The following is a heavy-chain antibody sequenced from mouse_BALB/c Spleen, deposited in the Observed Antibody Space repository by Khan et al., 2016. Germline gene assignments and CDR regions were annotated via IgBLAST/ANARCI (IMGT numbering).Heavy chain of an antibody. CDR2: IYPGNSDT. CDR1: GYSFTSYW. Sequence: VRLQQSGTVLARPGASVKMSCKASGYSFTSYWMHWVKQRPGQGLEWIGAIYPGNSDTSYNQKFKGKAKLTAVTSTSTAYMELSSLTNEDSAVYYCTRSGYRSMAWFAYWGQGTLVTVSA. V-gene: IGHV1-5*01. CDR3: TRSGYRSMAWFAY. D-gene: IGHD2-14*01. J-gene: IGHJ3*01.